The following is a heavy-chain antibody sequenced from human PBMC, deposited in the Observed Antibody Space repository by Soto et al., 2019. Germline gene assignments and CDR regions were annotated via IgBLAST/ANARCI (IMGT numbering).Heavy chain of an antibody. Sequence: GGSLRLSCAASGFIFDDYAMHWVRQAPGKGLEWVSGISWNSGSIGYADSVKGRFTISRDNAKNSLYLQMNSLRAEDTALYYCAKDIGYNGNAVLLDYWGQGTLVTVSS. D-gene: IGHD1-1*01. CDR2: ISWNSGSI. CDR3: AKDIGYNGNAVLLDY. CDR1: GFIFDDYA. J-gene: IGHJ4*02. V-gene: IGHV3-9*01.